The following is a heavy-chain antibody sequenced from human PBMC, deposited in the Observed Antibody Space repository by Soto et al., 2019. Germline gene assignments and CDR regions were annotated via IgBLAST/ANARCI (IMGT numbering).Heavy chain of an antibody. J-gene: IGHJ4*02. D-gene: IGHD3-3*01. CDR3: RALRTVRPERRRQGIVDY. V-gene: IGHV4-34*01. CDR1: GGSFSGYY. Sequence: SETLSLPCAVYGGSFSGYYWSWIRQPPGKGLEWIGEINHSGSTNYNPSLNGRVTNTVDTSKNQFSLKLSAVHAADTDGYYCRALRTVRPERRRQGIVDYWGQGTLVTVSS. CDR2: INHSGST.